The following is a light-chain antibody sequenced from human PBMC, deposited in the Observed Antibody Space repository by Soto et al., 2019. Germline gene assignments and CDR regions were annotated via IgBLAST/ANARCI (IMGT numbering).Light chain of an antibody. J-gene: IGKJ4*01. CDR3: QQRSNWPWT. Sequence: EIALTQSPATLSLSPGERATLSCRASQRVSSYLAWYQQKTGQAPRLLIYDTSNRATGIPARFSGSGSGTDFTLTISSLEPEDFPVYYFQQRSNWPWTFGGGTKVEIK. CDR2: DTS. V-gene: IGKV3-11*01. CDR1: QRVSSY.